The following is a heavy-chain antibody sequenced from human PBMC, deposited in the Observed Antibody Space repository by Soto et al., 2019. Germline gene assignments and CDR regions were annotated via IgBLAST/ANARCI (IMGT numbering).Heavy chain of an antibody. D-gene: IGHD3-3*01. CDR2: IYYSGST. J-gene: IGHJ6*02. V-gene: IGHV4-59*01. Sequence: PSETLSLTCTVSGGSISSYYWSWIRQPPGKGLEWIGYIYYSGSTNYNPSLKSRVTISVDTSKNQFSLKLSSVTAADTAVYYCARVSSRVAIFGVVTPYYYGMDVWGQGTTVTVSS. CDR1: GGSISSYY. CDR3: ARVSSRVAIFGVVTPYYYGMDV.